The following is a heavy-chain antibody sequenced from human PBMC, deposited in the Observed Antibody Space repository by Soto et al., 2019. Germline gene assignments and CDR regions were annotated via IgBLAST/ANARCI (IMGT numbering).Heavy chain of an antibody. J-gene: IGHJ5*02. V-gene: IGHV4-39*01. CDR2: IYYSGST. D-gene: IGHD4-17*01. CDR3: ARRVADGDYFLLRENWFDP. CDR1: GGSISSSSYH. Sequence: PSETLSLTCTVSGGSISSSSYHWGWIRQPPGKGLEWIGSIYYSGSTYYNPSLKSRVTISVDTSKNQFSLKLSSVTAADTAVYYCARRVADGDYFLLRENWFDPWGQGTLVTVSS.